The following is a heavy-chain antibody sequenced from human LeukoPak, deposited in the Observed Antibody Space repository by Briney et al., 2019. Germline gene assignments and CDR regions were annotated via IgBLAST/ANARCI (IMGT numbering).Heavy chain of an antibody. CDR3: ARGLYYYDSSGYFFDY. CDR1: GGSISSGYY. Sequence: SQTLSLTCTVSGGSISSGYYWGWIRQPPGKGLAWIGSIYHSGSTYYNPSLKSRVTISVDTSKNQFSLKLSSVTAADTAVYYCARGLYYYDSSGYFFDYWGQGTLVTVSS. V-gene: IGHV4-38-2*02. CDR2: IYHSGST. J-gene: IGHJ4*02. D-gene: IGHD3-22*01.